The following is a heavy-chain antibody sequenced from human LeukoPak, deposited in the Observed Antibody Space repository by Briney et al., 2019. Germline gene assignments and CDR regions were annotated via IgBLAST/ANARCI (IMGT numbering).Heavy chain of an antibody. CDR2: IIPIFGTA. CDR3: ASPYSSGPWVQSAEYFQH. CDR1: GGTFSSYA. J-gene: IGHJ1*01. D-gene: IGHD6-19*01. V-gene: IGHV1-69*13. Sequence: SVNVSCTASGGTFSSYAISWVRQAPGQGLEWMGGIIPIFGTANYAQKFQGRVTITADESTSTAYMELSSLRSEDTAVYYCASPYSSGPWVQSAEYFQHWGQGTLVTVSS.